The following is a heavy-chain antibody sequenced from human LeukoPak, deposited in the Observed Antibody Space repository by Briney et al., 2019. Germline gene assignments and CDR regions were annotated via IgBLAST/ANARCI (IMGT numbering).Heavy chain of an antibody. V-gene: IGHV3-30*02. CDR3: AKDGTSYYYIYC. J-gene: IGHJ4*02. D-gene: IGHD2/OR15-2a*01. Sequence: GGSLRLSCAASGFSFSDYGISWVRQPPGKGLEWLAFIRYDGSNTYYADSVKGRFTVSRDDSRNTLYLQMNSLRGDNTAVYYCAKDGTSYYYIYCWGQGTLVTISS. CDR2: IRYDGSNT. CDR1: GFSFSDYG.